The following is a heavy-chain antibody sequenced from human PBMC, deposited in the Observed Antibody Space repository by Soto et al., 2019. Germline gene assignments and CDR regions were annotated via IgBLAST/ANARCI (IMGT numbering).Heavy chain of an antibody. J-gene: IGHJ5*02. CDR1: GGTFSSYA. V-gene: IGHV1-69*06. CDR2: IIPIFGTA. CDR3: ARDRRITGTTWRWFDP. Sequence: SVKVSCKASGGTFSSYAISWVRQAPGQGLEWMGGIIPIFGTANYAQKSQGRVTITADKSTSTAYMELSSLRSEDTAVYYCARDRRITGTTWRWFDPWGQGTLVTVSS. D-gene: IGHD1-7*01.